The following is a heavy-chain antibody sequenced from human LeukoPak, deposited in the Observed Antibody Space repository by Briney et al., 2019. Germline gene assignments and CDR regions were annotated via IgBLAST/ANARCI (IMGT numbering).Heavy chain of an antibody. J-gene: IGHJ4*02. CDR3: ARDLDNGYGGNSAADY. Sequence: GGSLRLSCAASGFTVNTNYMSWVRQAPGQGLEWVSIVYSGGNTYYADSVKGRFSISRDNSKNTLYLQMNSLRADDTAVYYCARDLDNGYGGNSAADYWGQGTLVTVSS. D-gene: IGHD4-23*01. CDR1: GFTVNTNY. CDR2: VYSGGNT. V-gene: IGHV3-66*01.